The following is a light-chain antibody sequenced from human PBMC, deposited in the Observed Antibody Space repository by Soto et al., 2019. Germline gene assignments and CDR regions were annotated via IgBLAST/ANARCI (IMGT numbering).Light chain of an antibody. CDR2: GAS. Sequence: EMVVTQSPATLSVSPGERATLSCRASEDVSHNFAWHQQNPGQAPSLLIYGASTRATGTPARFSGSGSGTEFTLTISSLQSEDYAVYYCQQYNNWPPFRVTFGQGTKVDIK. V-gene: IGKV3-15*01. CDR1: EDVSHN. CDR3: QQYNNWPPFRVT. J-gene: IGKJ1*01.